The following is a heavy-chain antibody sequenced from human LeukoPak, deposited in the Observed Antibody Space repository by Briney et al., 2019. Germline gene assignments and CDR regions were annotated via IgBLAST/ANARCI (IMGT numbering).Heavy chain of an antibody. CDR2: MNPNSGNT. D-gene: IGHD1-1*01. CDR3: ARAANWHDDDWFDP. CDR1: GYTFTSYY. V-gene: IGHV1-8*01. Sequence: ASVKVSCKASGYTFTSYYINWVRQATGQGPEWMGWMNPNSGNTDYAQRFQGRVTMTRNTSISTAYMELSSLRSEDTAVHYCARAANWHDDDWFDPWGQGTLVTVSS. J-gene: IGHJ5*02.